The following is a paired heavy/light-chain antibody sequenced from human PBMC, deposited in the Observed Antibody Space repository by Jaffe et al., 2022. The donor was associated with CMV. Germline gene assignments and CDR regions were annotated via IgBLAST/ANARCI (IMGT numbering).Light chain of an antibody. CDR1: QDISTW. J-gene: IGKJ1*01. CDR3: QQANSFPRT. CDR2: AAS. V-gene: IGKV1-12*01. Sequence: DIQMTQSPSYVSASVGDRVTITCRASQDISTWLAWYQQKQGEPPKLLISAASTLHNGVSSRFSGSGSGTDFTLTISSLQSEDFATYYCQQANSFPRTFGQGTKVEIK.
Heavy chain of an antibody. CDR2: LGESSTSR. Sequence: EMQLLESGGGLVQPGESLRLSCAASGFSFSTYDMSWLRQAPGKGLEWVSTLGESSTSRFFADSVKGRFTISRDNSMSTLYLQMNSLRVEDTAVYYCAKQTRKAGAASSNWYFDLWGRGTLVSVSS. D-gene: IGHD6-25*01. CDR3: AKQTRKAGAASSNWYFDL. V-gene: IGHV3-23*01. J-gene: IGHJ2*01. CDR1: GFSFSTYD.